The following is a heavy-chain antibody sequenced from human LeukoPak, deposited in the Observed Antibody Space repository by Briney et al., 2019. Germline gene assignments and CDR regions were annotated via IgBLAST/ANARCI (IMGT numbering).Heavy chain of an antibody. V-gene: IGHV1-2*02. J-gene: IGHJ1*01. D-gene: IGHD6-25*01. CDR2: IHPNSGGT. CDR3: ARLAAAPG. CDR1: GYTFTDYY. Sequence: ASVKVSCEASGYTFTDYYLHWVRQAPGQGLEWMGWIHPNSGGTNYAQKFQGRVAMTRDTSISTAYMELSSLRSDDTAVYYCARLAAAPGWGQGTLVTVSS.